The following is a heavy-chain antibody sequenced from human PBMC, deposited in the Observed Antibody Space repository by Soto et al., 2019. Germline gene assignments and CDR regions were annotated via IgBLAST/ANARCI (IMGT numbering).Heavy chain of an antibody. CDR3: ARDYYGSGSHDY. V-gene: IGHV4-59*01. D-gene: IGHD3-10*01. Sequence: NPSETLSLTCTVSGGSISSYYWSWIRQPPGKGLEWIGYIYYSGSTNYNPSLKSRVTISVDTSKNQFSLKLSSVTAADTAVYYCARDYYGSGSHDYWGQGTLVTVSS. CDR1: GGSISSYY. J-gene: IGHJ4*02. CDR2: IYYSGST.